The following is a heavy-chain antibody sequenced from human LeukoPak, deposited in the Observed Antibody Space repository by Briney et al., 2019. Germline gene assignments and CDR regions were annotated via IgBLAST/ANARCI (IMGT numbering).Heavy chain of an antibody. CDR1: GFTFSSYS. CDR3: ARDAYYYDSSGRIKRFDY. CDR2: ISSSSSYI. D-gene: IGHD3-22*01. Sequence: PGGSLRLSCAASGFTFSSYSMNWVRQAPGKGLEWVSSISSSSSYIYYADSVKGRFTISRDNAKNSLYLQMNSLRAEDTAVYYCARDAYYYDSSGRIKRFDYWGQGTLVTVPS. J-gene: IGHJ4*02. V-gene: IGHV3-21*01.